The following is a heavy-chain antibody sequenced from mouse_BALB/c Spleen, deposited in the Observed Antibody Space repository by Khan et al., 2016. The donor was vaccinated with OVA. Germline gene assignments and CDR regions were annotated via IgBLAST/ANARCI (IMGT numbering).Heavy chain of an antibody. CDR1: GYTFINYW. V-gene: IGHV1-7*01. D-gene: IGHD1-1*01. CDR2: INPSTGYT. J-gene: IGHJ2*01. CDR3: ARRGLRWDFDY. Sequence: QIQLVQSGAELAKPGASVKMSCKASGYTFINYWILWVKQRPGQGLEWIGNINPSTGYTEYNQNFKDKATLTAAKSSSTAYMQLSSLTSDDSAVYYCARRGLRWDFDYWGQGTTLTVSS.